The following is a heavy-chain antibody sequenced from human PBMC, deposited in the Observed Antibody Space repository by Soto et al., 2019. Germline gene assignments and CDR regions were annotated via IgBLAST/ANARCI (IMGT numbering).Heavy chain of an antibody. V-gene: IGHV4-39*01. CDR2: ATYSGGT. D-gene: IGHD2-15*01. CDR3: AKVLVGATSHSDFDS. CDR1: GGSITNNNYF. Sequence: SETLSLTCTVSGGSITNNNYFWGWIRQPPGKGLEWIGSATYSGGTYYNSSLKSRVTISVDTSKNQFSLRLTSVTAADTAVYYCAKVLVGATSHSDFDSWGQGTLVTVSS. J-gene: IGHJ4*02.